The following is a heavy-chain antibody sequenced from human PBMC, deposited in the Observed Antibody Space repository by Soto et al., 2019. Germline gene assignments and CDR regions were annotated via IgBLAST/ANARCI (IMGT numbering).Heavy chain of an antibody. Sequence: QVQLVESGGGVVQPGRSLRLSCAASGFTFSSYGMHWVRQAPGKGLEWVAVIWYDGSNKYYADSVKGRFTISRDNSKNTLYLQMNSLRAEDTAVYYCARDHAPAYSSSGNWFDPWGQGTLVTVSS. CDR3: ARDHAPAYSSSGNWFDP. V-gene: IGHV3-33*01. CDR1: GFTFSSYG. D-gene: IGHD6-13*01. J-gene: IGHJ5*02. CDR2: IWYDGSNK.